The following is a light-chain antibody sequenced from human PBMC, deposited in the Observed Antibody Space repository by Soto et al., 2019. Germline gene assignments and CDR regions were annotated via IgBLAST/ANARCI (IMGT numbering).Light chain of an antibody. Sequence: EIVMTQSLASLSVSPGGRATLSCRASQSVSSNLAWYQQKPGQAPRLLIYGASTRATGIPARFSGSGSGTEFTLTISSLQPDDFATYFCQQYNSYSPEGLTFGGGTKVDIK. CDR2: GAS. CDR3: QQYNSYSPEGLT. CDR1: QSVSSN. J-gene: IGKJ4*01. V-gene: IGKV3-15*01.